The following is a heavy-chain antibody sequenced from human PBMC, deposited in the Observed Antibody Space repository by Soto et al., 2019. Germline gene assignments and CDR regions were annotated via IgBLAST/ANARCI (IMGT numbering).Heavy chain of an antibody. CDR3: VTGAAFYYDTSRF. D-gene: IGHD3-22*01. CDR2: LSPNGENQ. J-gene: IGHJ4*02. Sequence: QVQLVESGGGVVQSGGSLRLSCADPAFSFNKYALHWIRQAPGEGLEWVAVLSPNGENQYYRDSVRGRFTISRDTSKSTLYLQMTSLRPEDTAVYYCVTGAAFYYDTSRFWGQGTLVTVSS. V-gene: IGHV3-30*04. CDR1: AFSFNKYA.